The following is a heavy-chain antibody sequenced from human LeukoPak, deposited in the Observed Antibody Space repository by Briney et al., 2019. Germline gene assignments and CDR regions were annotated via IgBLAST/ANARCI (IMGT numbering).Heavy chain of an antibody. Sequence: SETLSLTCTVSGGSISSYYWSWIRQPPGQGLEWIWYIYYSGSTNYNPSLTSRVTISVDTSKNQFSLKLSSVTAADTAVYYCARQGGGFWYFDLWGRGTLVTVSS. J-gene: IGHJ2*01. CDR3: ARQGGGFWYFDL. CDR2: IYYSGST. CDR1: GGSISSYY. D-gene: IGHD6-25*01. V-gene: IGHV4-59*08.